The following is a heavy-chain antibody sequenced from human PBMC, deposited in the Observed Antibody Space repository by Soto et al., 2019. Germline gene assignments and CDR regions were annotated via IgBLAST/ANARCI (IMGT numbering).Heavy chain of an antibody. J-gene: IGHJ5*02. CDR1: GGSFSGYY. CDR3: ARECLHTIVVVVAATRRGFDH. V-gene: IGHV4-34*01. CDR2: INHSGST. D-gene: IGHD2-15*01. Sequence: SETLSLTCAVYGGSFSGYYWSWIRQPPGKGLEWIGEINHSGSTNYNPSLKSRVTISVDTSKNQFSLKLSSVTAADTAVYYCARECLHTIVVVVAATRRGFDHWGQGTLVTVSS.